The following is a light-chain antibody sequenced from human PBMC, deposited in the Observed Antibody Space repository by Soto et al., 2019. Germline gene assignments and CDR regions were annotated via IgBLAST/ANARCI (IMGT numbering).Light chain of an antibody. J-gene: IGKJ4*01. Sequence: EIVMTQSPATLSVSPGERATLSCRASQSVSSNFAWYQQKPRQATRLLLYGASTMATGIPARFRGSGSGTVFPLTLSSLQSEDFAVYHCQQYNNWPPLTFGGGTKVEIK. CDR3: QQYNNWPPLT. CDR2: GAS. CDR1: QSVSSN. V-gene: IGKV3-15*01.